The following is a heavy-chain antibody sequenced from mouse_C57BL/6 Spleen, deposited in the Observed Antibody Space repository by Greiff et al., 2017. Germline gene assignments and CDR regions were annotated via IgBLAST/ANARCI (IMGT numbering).Heavy chain of an antibody. D-gene: IGHD2-4*01. CDR2: ISYDGSN. CDR1: GYSITSGYY. J-gene: IGHJ1*03. Sequence: EVKLVESGPGLVKPSQSLSLTCSVTGYSITSGYYWNWIRQFPGNKLEWMGYISYDGSNNYNPSLKNRISITRDTSKNQFFLKLNSVTTEDTATYYCARVHYDYDRYFDVWGTGTTVTVSS. V-gene: IGHV3-6*01. CDR3: ARVHYDYDRYFDV.